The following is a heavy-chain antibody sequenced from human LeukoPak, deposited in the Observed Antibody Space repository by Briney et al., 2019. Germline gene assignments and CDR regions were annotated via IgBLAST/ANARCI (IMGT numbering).Heavy chain of an antibody. D-gene: IGHD4-17*01. Sequence: GGSLRLSCAASGFTFSSYAMKWVRQAPGKGLEGVSSITCSCGTTYYADSVKGRVSISRDNSNNTLYMQMNSLGAEDTAVYYCGRDPNGDYVGAFDMWGQGTMVTVSS. CDR2: ITCSCGTT. V-gene: IGHV3-23*01. J-gene: IGHJ3*02. CDR3: GRDPNGDYVGAFDM. CDR1: GFTFSSYA.